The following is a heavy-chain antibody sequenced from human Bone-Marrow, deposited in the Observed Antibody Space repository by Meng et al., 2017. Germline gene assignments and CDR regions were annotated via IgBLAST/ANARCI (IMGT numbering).Heavy chain of an antibody. D-gene: IGHD2-15*01. CDR2: IYHSGSN. V-gene: IGHV4-4*03. CDR3: ARDSFRSPDAFDI. J-gene: IGHJ3*02. Sequence: VPGLWNPQRTLPLPSVVLVVSLSSSNCWSWVPQPPGKGLEWIGEIYHSGSNNSNPSLKSRVTISVDTSKNQFSLKLSSVTAADTAVYYCARDSFRSPDAFDIWGQGTMVTVSS. CDR1: VVSLSSSNC.